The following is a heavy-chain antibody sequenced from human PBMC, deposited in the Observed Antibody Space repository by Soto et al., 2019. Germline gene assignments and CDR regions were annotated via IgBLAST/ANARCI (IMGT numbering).Heavy chain of an antibody. D-gene: IGHD3-10*01. CDR2: INHSGST. CDR1: GGSFRGFY. CDR3: ARENNVLPGGYFDY. J-gene: IGHJ4*02. Sequence: SETLSLTCAVAGGSFRGFYWTWLRQTPEKGLEWIGDINHSGSTNYNPSLKSRVTISVDRSKNQFSLKLSSVTAADTAVYYCARENNVLPGGYFDYWGQGTLVTVSS. V-gene: IGHV4-34*01.